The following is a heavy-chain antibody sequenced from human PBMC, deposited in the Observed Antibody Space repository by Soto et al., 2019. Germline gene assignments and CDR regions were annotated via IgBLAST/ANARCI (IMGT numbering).Heavy chain of an antibody. D-gene: IGHD3-10*01. CDR1: GFTFSDYY. V-gene: IGHV3-11*04. CDR3: ARGMTRGPTELDF. J-gene: IGHJ4*02. CDR2: ISSSGVYI. Sequence: PGGSLRLSCAASGFTFSDYYMSWIRQAPGKGLEWVSLISSSGVYIFYADSVKGRFTISRDNARNSVYLQMNNLRDEDTAVYYCARGMTRGPTELDFWGQGTQVTVSS.